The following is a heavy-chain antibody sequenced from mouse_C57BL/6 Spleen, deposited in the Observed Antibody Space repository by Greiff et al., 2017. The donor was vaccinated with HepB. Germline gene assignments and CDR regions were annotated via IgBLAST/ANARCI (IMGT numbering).Heavy chain of an antibody. Sequence: EVKLQESGGGLVKPGGSLKLSCAASGFTFSDYGMHWVRQAPEKGLEWVAYISSGSSTIYYADTVKGRFTISRDNAKNTLFLQMTSLRSEDTAMYYCAKQYDYDGEYYAMDYWGQGTSVTVSS. CDR3: AKQYDYDGEYYAMDY. J-gene: IGHJ4*01. D-gene: IGHD2-4*01. CDR2: ISSGSSTI. V-gene: IGHV5-17*01. CDR1: GFTFSDYG.